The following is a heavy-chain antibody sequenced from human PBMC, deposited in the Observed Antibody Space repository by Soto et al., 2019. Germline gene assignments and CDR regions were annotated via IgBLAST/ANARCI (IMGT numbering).Heavy chain of an antibody. CDR1: GFTFSSYA. D-gene: IGHD6-13*01. J-gene: IGHJ4*02. CDR3: AKAPRPSSIAAAATGDY. CDR2: ITGNGYST. Sequence: EVQLLESGGGLVQPGGSLRLSCAASGFTFSSYAMTWVRQAPGKGLEWVSAITGNGYSTYYADSVKGRFTISRDNSKSTLYLQMNSRRAEDTAVFYCAKAPRPSSIAAAATGDYWGQGTLVTVSS. V-gene: IGHV3-23*01.